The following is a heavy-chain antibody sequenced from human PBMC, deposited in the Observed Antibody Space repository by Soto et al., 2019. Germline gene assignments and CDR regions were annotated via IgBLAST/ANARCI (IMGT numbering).Heavy chain of an antibody. CDR1: GFNVGAFA. J-gene: IGHJ4*02. D-gene: IGHD1-20*01. V-gene: IGHV3-23*01. Sequence: GGSLRLSCAASGFNVGAFAVNWVRQAPGKGLEWVSGISVSDAFIYYADSVRGRFSIPRDASENILYLQMNSLRADDTALYYCTRETVAGITGLDYWGPGTLVTVSS. CDR3: TRETVAGITGLDY. CDR2: ISVSDAFI.